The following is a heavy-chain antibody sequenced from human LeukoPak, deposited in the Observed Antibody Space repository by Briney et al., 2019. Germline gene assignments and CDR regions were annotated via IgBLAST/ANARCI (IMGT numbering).Heavy chain of an antibody. V-gene: IGHV4-39*01. J-gene: IGHJ4*02. Sequence: SETLSLTCTVSGGSISSSSYYWGWIRQPPGKGLEWIGSIYYSGSTHYNPSLKSRVTISVDTSKNQFSLKLSSVTAADTAVYYCATSIAVAGTALNFDYWGQGTLVTVSS. CDR3: ATSIAVAGTALNFDY. CDR1: GGSISSSSYY. CDR2: IYYSGST. D-gene: IGHD6-19*01.